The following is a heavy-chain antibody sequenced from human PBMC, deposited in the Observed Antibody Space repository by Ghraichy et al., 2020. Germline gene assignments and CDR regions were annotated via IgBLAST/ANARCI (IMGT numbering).Heavy chain of an antibody. CDR3: VRGVIFGGIGPLYFDQ. CDR2: IYYSGST. V-gene: IGHV4-31*03. D-gene: IGHD4-23*01. CDR1: GGSISSGDYY. J-gene: IGHJ4*02. Sequence: SETLSLTCTVSGGSISSGDYYWTWIRQHPGKGLEWIGYIYYSGSTYYNPSLMSRVIISVDRSKNQFSLKLSSVTAADTAVYYCVRGVIFGGIGPLYFDQWGQGTLVTVSS.